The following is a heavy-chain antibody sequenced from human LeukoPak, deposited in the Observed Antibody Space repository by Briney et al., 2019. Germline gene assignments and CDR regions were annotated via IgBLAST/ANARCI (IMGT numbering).Heavy chain of an antibody. V-gene: IGHV3-23*01. D-gene: IGHD3-9*01. J-gene: IGHJ4*02. CDR1: GFTFSNYA. CDR3: AKGADYDVLTGYYVSDY. CDR2: ITGSGGNT. Sequence: GGSLRLSCAASGFTFSNYAMSWVRQAPGKGLEWVSAITGSGGNTYYADSVKGRFTISRDNSKNTVFLQMNSLRAEDTAVYYCAKGADYDVLTGYYVSDYWGQGTLVTVSS.